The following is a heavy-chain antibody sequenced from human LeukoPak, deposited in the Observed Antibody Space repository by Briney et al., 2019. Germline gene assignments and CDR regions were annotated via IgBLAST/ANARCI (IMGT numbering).Heavy chain of an antibody. D-gene: IGHD3-22*01. Sequence: PGGSLRLSCAASGFAFSSNWMHWVRQAPGKGLGWVAGIKSDGGTTNYADSVKGRFTISRDNAKNTLFLQMDSLRAEDTAVYFCARDTSSYFDYWGQGTLVTVSS. J-gene: IGHJ4*02. CDR2: IKSDGGTT. V-gene: IGHV3-74*01. CDR1: GFAFSSNW. CDR3: ARDTSSYFDY.